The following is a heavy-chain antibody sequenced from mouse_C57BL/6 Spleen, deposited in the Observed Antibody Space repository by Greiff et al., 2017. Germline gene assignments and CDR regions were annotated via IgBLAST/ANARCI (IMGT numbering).Heavy chain of an antibody. D-gene: IGHD3-3*01. CDR2: ISSGSSTI. CDR3: ARRNEGFTY. J-gene: IGHJ2*01. V-gene: IGHV5-17*01. Sequence: EVHLVESGGGLVKPGGSLKLSCAASGFTFSDYGMHWVRQAPETGLEWVAYISSGSSTIYYADTVKGRFTISRDKSKHTLFLQMSSLRSEDTAMYYCARRNEGFTYWGQGTTLTVSS. CDR1: GFTFSDYG.